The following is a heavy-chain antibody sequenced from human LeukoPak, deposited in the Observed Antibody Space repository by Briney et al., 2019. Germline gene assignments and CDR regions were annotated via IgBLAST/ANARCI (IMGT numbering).Heavy chain of an antibody. D-gene: IGHD4-23*01. CDR3: AHRNGGEFDY. V-gene: IGHV2-5*02. J-gene: IGHJ4*02. CDR2: IYWDDDK. CDR1: GFSRSTRGVG. Sequence: SAPTLLQPTPTLTLTCSFSGFSRSTRGVGVGWIRQPPVKALEWLTLIYWDDDKRYSPSLKSRITITKDTSKNQVVLTMTNMDPVDTATYYCAHRNGGEFDYWGQGTLVTVSS.